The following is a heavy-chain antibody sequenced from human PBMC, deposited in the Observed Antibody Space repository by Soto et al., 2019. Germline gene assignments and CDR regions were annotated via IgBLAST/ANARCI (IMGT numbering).Heavy chain of an antibody. J-gene: IGHJ4*02. V-gene: IGHV4-30-4*01. Sequence: GPGPVTPSETLSLTCTVSDGSIGSGDYYWSWIRQPPGKGLEWIAYIYYSGSTYYNPSLKSRVSLSVDTSKNQFSLKLSSVTAADTAVYYCARGPHDRYYFDYWGQGTLVTVSS. CDR3: ARGPHDRYYFDY. CDR1: DGSIGSGDYY. D-gene: IGHD1-1*01. CDR2: IYYSGST.